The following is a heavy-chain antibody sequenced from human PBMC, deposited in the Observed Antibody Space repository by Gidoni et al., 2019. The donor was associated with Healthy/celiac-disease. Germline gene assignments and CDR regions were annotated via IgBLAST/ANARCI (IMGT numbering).Heavy chain of an antibody. V-gene: IGHV4-34*01. CDR3: ARGYYDSSGIRWFDP. CDR2: INHSGST. CDR1: GGSFSGYY. D-gene: IGHD3-22*01. Sequence: QVQLQQWGAGLLKPSETLSLTCAVYGGSFSGYYWSWIRQPPGKGLEWIGEINHSGSTNYNPSLKSRVTISVDTSKNQFSLKLSSVTAADTAVYYCARGYYDSSGIRWFDPWGQGTLVTVSS. J-gene: IGHJ5*02.